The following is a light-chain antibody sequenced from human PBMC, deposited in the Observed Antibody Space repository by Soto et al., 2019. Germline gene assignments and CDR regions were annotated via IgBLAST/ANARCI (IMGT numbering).Light chain of an antibody. CDR1: QSVSVNS. CDR2: AAS. Sequence: IEMTQSPATLSVSPGERATLSCRASQSVSVNSLAWYQQKGGQAPRLLIYAASTRATGVPDRFSGTGSGTDFALTISRLETDDSAVYYCQQYGGSPFTFGPGTKVDIK. CDR3: QQYGGSPFT. V-gene: IGKV3-20*01. J-gene: IGKJ3*01.